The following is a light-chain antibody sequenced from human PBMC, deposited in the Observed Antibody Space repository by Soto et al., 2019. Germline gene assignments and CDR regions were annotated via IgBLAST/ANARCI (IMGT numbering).Light chain of an antibody. CDR3: SSYAGSNNLV. Sequence: SALTQPPSASGSPGQSVTISCTGTSNDVGGYNYVSWYQQHPGKAPKVLIYAVSKRPSGVPDRFSGSKSGNTASLTVSGLQADDEADYYCSSYAGSNNLVFGTGTKLTVL. CDR1: SNDVGGYNY. CDR2: AVS. V-gene: IGLV2-8*01. J-gene: IGLJ1*01.